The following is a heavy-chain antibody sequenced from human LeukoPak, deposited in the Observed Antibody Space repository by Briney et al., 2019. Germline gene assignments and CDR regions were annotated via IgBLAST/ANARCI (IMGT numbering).Heavy chain of an antibody. D-gene: IGHD3-10*01. CDR2: ISGSGGST. V-gene: IGHV3-23*01. CDR1: GFTFSSYA. CDR3: AREGGATMVRGVIIRPLPI. J-gene: IGHJ3*02. Sequence: GGSLRLSCAASGFTFSSYAMSWVRQAPGKGLEWVSAISGSGGSTYYADSVKARFTISRDNSKNSLYLQMNSLRAEDTAVYYCAREGGATMVRGVIIRPLPIWGQGTMVTVSS.